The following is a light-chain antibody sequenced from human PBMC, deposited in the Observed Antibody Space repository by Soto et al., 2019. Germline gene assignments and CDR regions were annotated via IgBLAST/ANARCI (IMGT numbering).Light chain of an antibody. CDR3: QQYGSSGWT. V-gene: IGKV3-20*01. CDR1: QSVSSSY. CDR2: GAS. J-gene: IGKJ1*01. Sequence: EIVLTQSPGTLSLSPGERATLSCRASQSVSSSYLAWYQQKPGQAPRLLIYGASSRATGIPDRISGGGSGTDFALTISRLEPEDFAVYYCQQYGSSGWTFGQGTKVEIK.